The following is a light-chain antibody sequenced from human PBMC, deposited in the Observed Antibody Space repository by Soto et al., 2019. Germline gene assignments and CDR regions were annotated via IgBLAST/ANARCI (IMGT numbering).Light chain of an antibody. CDR1: QSISSY. CDR2: AAS. J-gene: IGKJ4*01. CDR3: QQSYSTPLT. Sequence: DIQMTQSPSSLSASVGDRVTITCRASQSISSYLNWYQQKPGKAPKLLIYAASSLQSGVPSRFSGSGSGTDSTLTISSLQPEDFATYYCQQSYSTPLTFGGGTKVEI. V-gene: IGKV1-39*01.